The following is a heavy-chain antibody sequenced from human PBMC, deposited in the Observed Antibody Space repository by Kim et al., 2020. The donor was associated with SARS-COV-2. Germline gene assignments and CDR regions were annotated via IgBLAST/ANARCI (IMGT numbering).Heavy chain of an antibody. CDR1: GYSFTNYW. J-gene: IGHJ4*02. CDR3: ARRGARDSFEYYYDSSGWFDY. V-gene: IGHV5-51*01. CDR2: IYPGDSDT. Sequence: GESLKISCKGSGYSFTNYWIGWVRQMPGKGLEWMGIIYPGDSDTRYSPSFQGQDTISADKSISTGYLQWSSLKASDTAMYYCARRGARDSFEYYYDSSGWFDYWGQGALVTVSS. D-gene: IGHD3-22*01.